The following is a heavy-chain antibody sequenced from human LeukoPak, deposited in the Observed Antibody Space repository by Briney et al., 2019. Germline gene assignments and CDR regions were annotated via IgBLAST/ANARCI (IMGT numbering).Heavy chain of an antibody. CDR1: GYSFTSYW. J-gene: IGHJ4*02. CDR3: ATGPYYYDSSGYHDGLDY. Sequence: GESLKISCKGSGYSFTSYWIGWVRQMPGKGLEWMGIIYPGDSDTRYSPSFQGQVTISADKSISTAYLQWSSLKASDTAMYYCATGPYYYDSSGYHDGLDYWGQGTLVTVSS. D-gene: IGHD3-22*01. V-gene: IGHV5-51*01. CDR2: IYPGDSDT.